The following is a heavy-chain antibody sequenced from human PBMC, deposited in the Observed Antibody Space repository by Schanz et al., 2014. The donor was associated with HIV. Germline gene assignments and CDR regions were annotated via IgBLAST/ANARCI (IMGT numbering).Heavy chain of an antibody. CDR1: GFAFSSSW. V-gene: IGHV3-7*01. CDR2: INQDKSDK. J-gene: IGHJ5*02. CDR3: LRGHPTGSP. Sequence: EVQLVESGGGLVQPGKSLRLSCAASGFAFSSSWMHWVRQTPGKGLEWVAHINQDKSDKRYLYSVRGRFTVSRDNTKTSLSLHLXXXXXXDTAIYSCLRGHPTGSPWGQGTLVTVSS.